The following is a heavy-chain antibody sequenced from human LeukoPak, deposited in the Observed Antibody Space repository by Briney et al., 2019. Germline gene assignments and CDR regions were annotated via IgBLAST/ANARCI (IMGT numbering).Heavy chain of an antibody. CDR3: AREDAVYYYGSGSAYYYYGMDV. J-gene: IGHJ6*02. Sequence: GGSLRLSCAASGFAFSLYSMNWVRQAPGKGLEWVSAITGSGDITYYADSVKGRFTISRDNAKNSLYLQMNSLRAEDTAVYYCAREDAVYYYGSGSAYYYYGMDVWGQGTTVTVSS. CDR1: GFAFSLYS. V-gene: IGHV3-21*01. CDR2: ITGSGDIT. D-gene: IGHD3-10*01.